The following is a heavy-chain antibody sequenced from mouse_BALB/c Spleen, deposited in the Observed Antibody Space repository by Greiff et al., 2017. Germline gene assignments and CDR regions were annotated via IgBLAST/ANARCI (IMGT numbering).Heavy chain of an antibody. CDR3: ARSCYDYDECMDY. CDR2: IYPGNVNT. V-gene: IGHV1S56*01. CDR1: GFTFTSYY. J-gene: IGHJ4*01. Sequence: QVQLQQSGPELVKPGASVRISCKASGFTFTSYYIHWVKQSPGQGLEWIGWIYPGNVNTKYNEKFKGKATLTADKSSSTAYMQLSSLTSEDSAVYFCARSCYDYDECMDYWGQGTSVTVSS. D-gene: IGHD2-4*01.